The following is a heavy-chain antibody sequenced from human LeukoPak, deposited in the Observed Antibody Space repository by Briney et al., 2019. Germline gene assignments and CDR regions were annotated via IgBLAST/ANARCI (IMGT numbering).Heavy chain of an antibody. CDR2: INHSGST. Sequence: KPSETLSLTCAVYGGSFSGYYWSWIRQPPGKGLEWIGEINHSGSTNYNPSLKSRVTISVDTSKNQFSLKLSSVTAADTAVYYCARRSGVAATFDYWGQGTLVTVSS. J-gene: IGHJ4*02. CDR3: ARRSGVAATFDY. V-gene: IGHV4-34*01. CDR1: GGSFSGYY. D-gene: IGHD2-15*01.